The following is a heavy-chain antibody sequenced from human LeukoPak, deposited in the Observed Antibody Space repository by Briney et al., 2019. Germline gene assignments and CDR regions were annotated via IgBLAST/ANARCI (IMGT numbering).Heavy chain of an antibody. J-gene: IGHJ4*02. Sequence: ASVKVSCKVSGYTPTELSMHWVRQAPGQGLEWMGWINPNSGGTNYAQKFQGRVTMTRDTSISTAYMELSRLRSDDTAVYYCARDKSGWRAFDYWGQGTLVTVSS. CDR3: ARDKSGWRAFDY. D-gene: IGHD6-19*01. CDR2: INPNSGGT. V-gene: IGHV1-2*02. CDR1: GYTPTELS.